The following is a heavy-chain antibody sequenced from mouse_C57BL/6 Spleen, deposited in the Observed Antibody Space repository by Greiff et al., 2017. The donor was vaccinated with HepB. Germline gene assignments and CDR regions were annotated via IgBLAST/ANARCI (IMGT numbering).Heavy chain of an antibody. CDR1: GFTFSDYG. CDR2: ISSGSSTI. D-gene: IGHD2-5*01. CDR3: ARDYSNYVWAMDY. Sequence: EVKLMESGGGLVKPGGSLKLSCAASGFTFSDYGMHWVRQAPEKGLEWVAYISSGSSTIYYADTVKGRFTISRDNAKNTLFLQMTSLRSEDTAMYYCARDYSNYVWAMDYWGQGTSVTVSS. J-gene: IGHJ4*01. V-gene: IGHV5-17*01.